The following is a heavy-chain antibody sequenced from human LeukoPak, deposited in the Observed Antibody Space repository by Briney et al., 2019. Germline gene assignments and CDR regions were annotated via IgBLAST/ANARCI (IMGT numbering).Heavy chain of an antibody. J-gene: IGHJ4*02. D-gene: IGHD5/OR15-5a*01. CDR3: TIYELGYFDY. V-gene: IGHV3-49*04. CDR2: IRSKAYGGTT. CDR1: GFTFGDYA. Sequence: GGSLRLSCTASGFTFGDYAMSWVRQAPGKGLEWVGFIRSKAYGGTTEYAASVKGRFTISRDDSKSIANLQMNSLKTEDTAVYYCTIYELGYFDYWGQGTLVTVSS.